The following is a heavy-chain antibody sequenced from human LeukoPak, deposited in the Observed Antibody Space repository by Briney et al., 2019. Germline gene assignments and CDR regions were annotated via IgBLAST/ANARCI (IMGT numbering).Heavy chain of an antibody. CDR3: AAGKYYFDY. J-gene: IGHJ4*02. V-gene: IGHV3-23*01. Sequence: GGSLRLSCAASGFTLSSYAMIWVRQAPGKGLEWVSSISADGGSTNYADSVKGRFIISRDNSKNTLYLQMNSLRAEDTAVYYCAAGKYYFDYWGQGTLVTVSS. CDR1: GFTLSSYA. CDR2: ISADGGST.